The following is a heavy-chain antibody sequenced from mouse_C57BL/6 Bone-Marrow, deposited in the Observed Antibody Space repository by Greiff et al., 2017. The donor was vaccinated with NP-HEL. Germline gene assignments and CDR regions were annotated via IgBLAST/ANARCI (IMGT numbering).Heavy chain of an antibody. V-gene: IGHV1-81*01. CDR2: IYPRSGNT. J-gene: IGHJ2*01. D-gene: IGHD2-5*01. CDR3: ARYYYSNYGCYFDY. Sequence: VQLQQSGAELARPGASVKLSCKASGYTFTSYGISWVKQRTGQGLEWIGEIYPRSGNTYYNEKFKGKATLTADKSSSTAYMELRSLTSEDSAVYFCARYYYSNYGCYFDYWGQGTTLTVSS. CDR1: GYTFTSYG.